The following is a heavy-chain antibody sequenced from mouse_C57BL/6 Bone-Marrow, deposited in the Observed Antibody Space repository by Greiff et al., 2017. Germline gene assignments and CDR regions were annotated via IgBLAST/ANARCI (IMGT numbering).Heavy chain of an antibody. V-gene: IGHV1-64*01. CDR1: GYTFTSYW. D-gene: IGHD2-5*01. CDR3: ARSGSKRNWFAY. CDR2: IHPNSGST. J-gene: IGHJ3*01. Sequence: QVQLKQPGAELVKPGASVKLSCKASGYTFTSYWMHWVKQRPGQGLEWIGMIHPNSGSTNYNEKFKSKATLTVDKSSSTAYMQLSSLTSEDSAVYYCARSGSKRNWFAYWGQGTLVTVSA.